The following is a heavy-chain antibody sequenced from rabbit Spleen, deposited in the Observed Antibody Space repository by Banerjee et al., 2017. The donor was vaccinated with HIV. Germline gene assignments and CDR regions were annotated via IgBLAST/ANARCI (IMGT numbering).Heavy chain of an antibody. D-gene: IGHD1-1*01. J-gene: IGHJ4*01. V-gene: IGHV1S40*01. CDR3: ARDLVGVIGWNFYL. Sequence: QSLEESGGGLVKPEGSLTLTCKASGVSLNDKDVMCWVRQAPGKRPEWIACINASTGKPVYATWASGRFTISRTSSTTVTLRMTSLTAADRATYFCARDLVGVIGWNFYLWGPGTLVTVS. CDR1: GVSLNDKDV. CDR2: INASTGKP.